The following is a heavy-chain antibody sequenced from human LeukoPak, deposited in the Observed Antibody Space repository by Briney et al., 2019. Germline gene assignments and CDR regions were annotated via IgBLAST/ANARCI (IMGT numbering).Heavy chain of an antibody. J-gene: IGHJ4*02. D-gene: IGHD2-21*02. Sequence: PGGSLRLSCAASGFTFSSYAMSWVRQAPGKGLEWVSYISSSGSTIYYADSVKGRFTISRDNAKNSLYPQMNSLRAEDTAVYYCAKRGDWNSSDYWGQGTLVTVSS. CDR3: AKRGDWNSSDY. CDR1: GFTFSSYA. V-gene: IGHV3-48*03. CDR2: ISSSGSTI.